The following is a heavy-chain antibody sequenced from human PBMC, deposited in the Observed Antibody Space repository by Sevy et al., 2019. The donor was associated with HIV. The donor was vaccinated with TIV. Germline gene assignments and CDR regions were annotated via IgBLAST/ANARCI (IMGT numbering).Heavy chain of an antibody. D-gene: IGHD1-26*01. J-gene: IGHJ4*02. CDR1: GGSITSLY. V-gene: IGHV4-59*08. Sequence: SETLSLTCTVSGGSITSLYWNWIRQPPGKGLEWIANIYYNGHINYNPSLKSRVTLSLDTSKNQCSLRLSSVTAAATAMYYCAGENAWGRGYSWGQGTLVTVSS. CDR2: IYYNGHI. CDR3: AGENAWGRGYS.